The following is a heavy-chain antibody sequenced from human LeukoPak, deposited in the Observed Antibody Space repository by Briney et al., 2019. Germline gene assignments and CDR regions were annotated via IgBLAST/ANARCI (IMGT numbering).Heavy chain of an antibody. Sequence: GGSLRLSCAASGFTFSNYWMTWVRQAPGKGLEWVANIKHDGSEKYYVDSVLGRFTISRDNAKNSLYLQMNSLRVEDTAAYHCAREISSWYRTEGRFDPWGQGTLVTVSS. V-gene: IGHV3-7*01. CDR2: IKHDGSEK. J-gene: IGHJ5*02. CDR1: GFTFSNYW. CDR3: AREISSWYRTEGRFDP. D-gene: IGHD6-13*01.